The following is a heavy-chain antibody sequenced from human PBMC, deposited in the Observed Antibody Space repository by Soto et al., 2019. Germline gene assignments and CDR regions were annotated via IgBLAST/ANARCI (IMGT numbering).Heavy chain of an antibody. CDR3: ARLVWSYGTCFDP. CDR1: GGSISSYY. Sequence: SETLFLTCTVSGGSISSYYWSWIRQPPGKGLEWIGYIYYSGSTNYNPSLKSRVTISVDTSKNQFSLKLSSVTAADTAVYYCARLVWSYGTCFDPWGPGTLVTVSS. D-gene: IGHD5-18*01. V-gene: IGHV4-59*08. J-gene: IGHJ5*02. CDR2: IYYSGST.